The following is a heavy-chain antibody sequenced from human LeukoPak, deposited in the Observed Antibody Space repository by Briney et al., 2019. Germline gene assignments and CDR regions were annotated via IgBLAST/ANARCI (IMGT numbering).Heavy chain of an antibody. CDR1: GFTFSSYG. Sequence: GGTLRLSCAASGFTFSSYGMSWVRQAPGQGLEWVSVIYSGGSTYYTDSVRGRFTISRDNSKNILYLQMNSLRVEDTAIYYCTRVHRGDYATDWGQGTLVTVSS. J-gene: IGHJ4*02. V-gene: IGHV3-66*01. CDR3: TRVHRGDYATD. D-gene: IGHD2-2*01. CDR2: IYSGGST.